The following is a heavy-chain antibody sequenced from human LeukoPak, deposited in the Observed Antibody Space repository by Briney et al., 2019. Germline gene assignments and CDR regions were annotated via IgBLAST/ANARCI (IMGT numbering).Heavy chain of an antibody. V-gene: IGHV4-59*01. CDR1: GGSISSYY. Sequence: SETLSLTCTVSGGSISSYYWSWIRQPPGKGLEWIGCIYYSGSTNYNPSLKSRVTISVDTSKNQFSLKLSPVTAADTAVYYCARSIPRLRLGELSFGWFDPWGQGTLVTVSS. D-gene: IGHD3-16*02. CDR3: ARSIPRLRLGELSFGWFDP. J-gene: IGHJ5*02. CDR2: IYYSGST.